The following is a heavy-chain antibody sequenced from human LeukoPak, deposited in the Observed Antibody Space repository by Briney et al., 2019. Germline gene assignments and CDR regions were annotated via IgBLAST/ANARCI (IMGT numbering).Heavy chain of an antibody. CDR1: GYTFSGFS. CDR3: VRLRRNSDTSGYYYYYDF. CDR2: ISVRSNYI. D-gene: IGHD3-22*01. Sequence: GGSLRLSCVASGYTFSGFSIKWVRQAPGKGLEWVSSISVRSNYIYYADSVRGRFSISRDDARDSLFLQMNSLRAEDTAVYYCVRLRRNSDTSGYYYYYDFWGQGTLVTVSS. J-gene: IGHJ4*02. V-gene: IGHV3-21*01.